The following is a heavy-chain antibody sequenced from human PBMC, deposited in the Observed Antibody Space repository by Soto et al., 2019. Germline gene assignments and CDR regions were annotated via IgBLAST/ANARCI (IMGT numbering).Heavy chain of an antibody. Sequence: QVQLVESGGGVVQPGRSLRLSCAASGFTFSSYGMHWVRQAPGKGLEWVAVISVDGRTTYYADSVKGRFTISSDNSENTLYLQMSKLRAEDTALYYCTGESNDHSSSTPLAFDAWGQGTLVTVSS. CDR3: TGESNDHSSSTPLAFDA. CDR2: ISVDGRTT. J-gene: IGHJ5*01. D-gene: IGHD4-17*01. V-gene: IGHV3-30*03. CDR1: GFTFSSYG.